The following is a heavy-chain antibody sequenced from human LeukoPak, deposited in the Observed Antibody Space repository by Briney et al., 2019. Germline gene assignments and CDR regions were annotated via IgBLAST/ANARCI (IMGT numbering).Heavy chain of an antibody. V-gene: IGHV3-74*01. D-gene: IGHD6-13*01. J-gene: IGHJ4*02. CDR3: ARQQGLQNLNFDY. CDR1: GFIFSDYW. CDR2: INRDGTGT. Sequence: QSGGSLRLSCAPSGFIFSDYWFHWVRQTPGQGLVWVAAINRDGTGTSHADSVRGRFTVSRDNAKNTLYLQLNSLRADDTAVYYCARQQGLQNLNFDYWGQGTLVPVSS.